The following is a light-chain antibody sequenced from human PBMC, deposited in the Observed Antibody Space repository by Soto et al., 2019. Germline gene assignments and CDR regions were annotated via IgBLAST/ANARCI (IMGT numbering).Light chain of an antibody. CDR1: KLGGKY. Sequence: SYELTQPPSVSVSPGQTATMTCSGDKLGGKYVCWYRQKPGQSPVLVIYDDTKRPSGIPERFSGSNSGNTATLTISGTQAMDEADYYCQAWDNSVVFGGGTKLTVL. J-gene: IGLJ2*01. CDR2: DDT. V-gene: IGLV3-1*01. CDR3: QAWDNSVV.